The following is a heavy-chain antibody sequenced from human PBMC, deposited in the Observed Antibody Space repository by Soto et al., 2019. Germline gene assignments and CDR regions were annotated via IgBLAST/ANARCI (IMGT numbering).Heavy chain of an antibody. CDR3: SKDCNGSSSCFSDS. V-gene: IGHV3-23*01. Sequence: EVQLLESGGGLVQPGGSLRLSCAASGFTFDTYAMNWVRQAPGKGLEWVSAISGSGDFTYYADSVKGRFTISRDNSKNTLYLQMNRLRAEDTAVYYCSKDCNGSSSCFSDSWGQGTLVTVSS. CDR1: GFTFDTYA. J-gene: IGHJ4*02. CDR2: ISGSGDFT. D-gene: IGHD2-2*01.